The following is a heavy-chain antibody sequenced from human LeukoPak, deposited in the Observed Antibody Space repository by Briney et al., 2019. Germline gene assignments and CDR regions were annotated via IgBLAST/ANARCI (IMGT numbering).Heavy chain of an antibody. CDR2: IYYSGST. V-gene: IGHV4-31*11. CDR1: GGSFSGYY. CDR3: AREEATDLIFDY. D-gene: IGHD5-12*01. J-gene: IGHJ4*02. Sequence: SETLSLTCAVYGGSFSGYYWSWIRQHPGKGLEWIGYIYYSGSTYYNPSLKSRVTISVDTSKNQFSLKLSSVTAADTAVYYCAREEATDLIFDYWGQGTLVTVSS.